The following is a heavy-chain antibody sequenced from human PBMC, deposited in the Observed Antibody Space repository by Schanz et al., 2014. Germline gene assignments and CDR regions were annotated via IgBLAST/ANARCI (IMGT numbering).Heavy chain of an antibody. V-gene: IGHV3-11*06. Sequence: QVQLVESGGGLIQPGGSLRLSCAASGFTFTDYYISWIRQAPGMGLEWVSYISHNTFYTDYADSVKGRFTISRDNAKNSVYLQMNTLRAEDTAIYFCARDVYRSGRPFDLWGQGTLVTVSS. J-gene: IGHJ5*02. CDR3: ARDVYRSGRPFDL. D-gene: IGHD5-18*01. CDR2: ISHNTFYT. CDR1: GFTFTDYY.